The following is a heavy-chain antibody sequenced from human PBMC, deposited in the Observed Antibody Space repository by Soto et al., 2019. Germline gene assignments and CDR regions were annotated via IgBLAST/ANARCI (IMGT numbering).Heavy chain of an antibody. V-gene: IGHV1-69*12. CDR3: TRVSPGNNCGWYAGGVV. D-gene: IGHD6-19*01. Sequence: QFQLVQSGADMKTPGSSVKVSCKTSGGTFRNYVLSWVRQAPGQGLEWMGGIIPMFGTPTYARKFKDTVKITADESTSKIYMEFSSLTFEYTAAYYCTRVSPGNNCGWYAGGVVWGQGTAITVSS. J-gene: IGHJ6*02. CDR2: IIPMFGTP. CDR1: GGTFRNYV.